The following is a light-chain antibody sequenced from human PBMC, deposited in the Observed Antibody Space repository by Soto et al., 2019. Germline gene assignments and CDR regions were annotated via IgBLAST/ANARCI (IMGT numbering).Light chain of an antibody. J-gene: IGLJ3*02. CDR3: SSYTGDYTLM. Sequence: QSALTQPSSVSGSPGQSITISCTGTSSDVGPYNLVSWYQHHPGKVPQLIIYETTKRPSGVSNRFSGSKSGNTASLTISGLQAEDEAHYHCSSYTGDYTLMFAGGTKVPVL. CDR1: SSDVGPYNL. V-gene: IGLV2-23*01. CDR2: ETT.